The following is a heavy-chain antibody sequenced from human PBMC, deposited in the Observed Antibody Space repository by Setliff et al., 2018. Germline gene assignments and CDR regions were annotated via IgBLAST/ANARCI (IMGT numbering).Heavy chain of an antibody. Sequence: ASVKVSCKASGYSFTSNDINWVRQATGQGPEWMGWLNPSSGNTGYAPKFQGRVTITRSTSLSTACMELSSLRSEDTAIYYCARAHSGSDFHDPFDIWGQGTMVTVSS. V-gene: IGHV1-8*03. CDR3: ARAHSGSDFHDPFDI. CDR1: GYSFTSND. CDR2: LNPSSGNT. D-gene: IGHD1-26*01. J-gene: IGHJ3*02.